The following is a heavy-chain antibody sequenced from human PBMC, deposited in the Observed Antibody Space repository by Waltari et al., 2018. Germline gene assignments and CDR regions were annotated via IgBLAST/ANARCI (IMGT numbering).Heavy chain of an antibody. CDR1: GGSFSSHY. CDR2: IEDSGSP. D-gene: IGHD3-10*01. Sequence: QVQLQESGPGLVKPSETLSLTCNVSGGSFSSHYWSWIRQPPGKGLEWIGYIEDSGSPSYNPSLMSRVTISVDTSARQFSLKLSSATAADTAVYYCARDHYYGSGSYYGFDYWGQGKLVTVSS. V-gene: IGHV4-59*11. J-gene: IGHJ4*02. CDR3: ARDHYYGSGSYYGFDY.